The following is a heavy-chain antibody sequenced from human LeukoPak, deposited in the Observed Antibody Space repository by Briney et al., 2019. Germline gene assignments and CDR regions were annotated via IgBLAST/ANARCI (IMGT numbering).Heavy chain of an antibody. J-gene: IGHJ4*02. CDR1: GYSFTSYW. D-gene: IGHD3-22*01. Sequence: GESLKISCKGSGYSFTSYWISWVRQMPGKGLEWMGRIDPSDSYTNYSPSFQGHVTTSADKSISTAYLQWSSLKASDTATYYCARQDSSGYYSPFDYWGQGTLVTVSS. CDR2: IDPSDSYT. CDR3: ARQDSSGYYSPFDY. V-gene: IGHV5-10-1*01.